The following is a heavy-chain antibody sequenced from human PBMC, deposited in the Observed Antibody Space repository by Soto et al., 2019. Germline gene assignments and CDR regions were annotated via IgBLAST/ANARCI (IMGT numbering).Heavy chain of an antibody. Sequence: SETLSLTCTVSGGSISSYYWSWIRQPPGKGLEWIGYIYYSGSTNYNPSLKSRVTISVDTSKNQFSLKLSSVTAADTAVYYCARLDPVDTAYYYYMDVWGKGTTVTVSS. J-gene: IGHJ6*03. CDR2: IYYSGST. D-gene: IGHD5-18*01. CDR3: ARLDPVDTAYYYYMDV. CDR1: GGSISSYY. V-gene: IGHV4-59*08.